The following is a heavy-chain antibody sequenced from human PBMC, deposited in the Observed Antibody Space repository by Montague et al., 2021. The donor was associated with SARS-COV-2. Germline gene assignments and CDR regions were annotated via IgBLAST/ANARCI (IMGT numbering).Heavy chain of an antibody. CDR3: ARALYCSGGSCYPNWFDP. CDR2: IYYSGST. J-gene: IGHJ5*02. V-gene: IGHV4-59*01. Sequence: SETLSLTCTVSGGSISSYYWSWIRQPPGKGLEWIGYIYYSGSTNYNPSLTVRVTISVDTSKNQFSLKLSSVTAADTAVYYCARALYCSGGSCYPNWFDPWGQGTLVTVSS. D-gene: IGHD2-15*01. CDR1: GGSISSYY.